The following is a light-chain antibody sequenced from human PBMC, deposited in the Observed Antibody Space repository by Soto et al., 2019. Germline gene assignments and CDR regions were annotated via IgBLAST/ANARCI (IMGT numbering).Light chain of an antibody. CDR2: DAS. V-gene: IGKV1-5*01. J-gene: IGKJ1*01. CDR3: QQYNSYST. Sequence: DIQMTHSPSTLSASVGDRVTITCRASQSTSSWLAWYQQKPGKAPKLLIYDASSLQSGVPSRFSGSGSGTEFTLTISSLQPDDFATYYCQQYNSYSTFGQGTKVEIK. CDR1: QSTSSW.